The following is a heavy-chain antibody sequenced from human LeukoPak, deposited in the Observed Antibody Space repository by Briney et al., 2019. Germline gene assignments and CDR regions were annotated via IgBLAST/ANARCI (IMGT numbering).Heavy chain of an antibody. V-gene: IGHV3-48*02. CDR2: ISSSSSTI. CDR1: GFTFSSYS. CDR3: ARAGGSGSYYKGVYFDY. D-gene: IGHD3-10*01. Sequence: GGSLRLSCAASGFTFSSYSMNWVRQAPREGLEWVSYISSSSSTIYYADSVKGRFTISRDNAKNSLYLQMNSLRDEDTAVYYCARAGGSGSYYKGVYFDYWGQGTLVTVSS. J-gene: IGHJ4*02.